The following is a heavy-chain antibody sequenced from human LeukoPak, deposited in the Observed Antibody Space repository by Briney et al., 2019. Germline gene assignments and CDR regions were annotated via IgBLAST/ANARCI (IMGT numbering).Heavy chain of an antibody. CDR3: ARKMSITIFGVVTPNYYGMDV. V-gene: IGHV1-18*01. J-gene: IGHJ6*02. Sequence: ASVKVSCKASGYTFTSYVISWVRQAPGQGLEWMGWISAYNGNTNYAQKLQGRVTMTTDTSTSTAYMELRSLRSDDTAVYYCARKMSITIFGVVTPNYYGMDVWGQGTTVTVSS. CDR2: ISAYNGNT. CDR1: GYTFTSYV. D-gene: IGHD3-3*01.